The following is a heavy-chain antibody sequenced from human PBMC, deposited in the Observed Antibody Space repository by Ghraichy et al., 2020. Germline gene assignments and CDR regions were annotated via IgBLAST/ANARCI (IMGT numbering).Heavy chain of an antibody. Sequence: GGSLRLSCAASGFAYNSYWMNWVRQAPGKGLEWVAYIKYDGSAENYVDSVKGRFAISRDNAKNSLFLQMNSLRAEDTAVYYCARGWGRFDYWGQGTLVTVSS. CDR1: GFAYNSYW. J-gene: IGHJ4*02. V-gene: IGHV3-7*01. CDR2: IKYDGSAE. CDR3: ARGWGRFDY. D-gene: IGHD2-21*02.